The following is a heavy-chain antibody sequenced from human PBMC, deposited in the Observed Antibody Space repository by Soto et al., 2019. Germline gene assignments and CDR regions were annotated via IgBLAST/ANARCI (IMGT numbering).Heavy chain of an antibody. CDR2: INAGNGNT. CDR3: ARETVWRSRDSAYGMDV. V-gene: IGHV1-3*01. Sequence: ASVKVSCKASGYTFTSYAMHWVRQAPGQRLEWMGWINAGNGNTKYSQKFQGRVTITRDTSASTAYMELSSLKSEDTAVYYCARETVWRSRDSAYGMDVWGQGNTFPVSS. CDR1: GYTFTSYA. D-gene: IGHD3-16*01. J-gene: IGHJ6*02.